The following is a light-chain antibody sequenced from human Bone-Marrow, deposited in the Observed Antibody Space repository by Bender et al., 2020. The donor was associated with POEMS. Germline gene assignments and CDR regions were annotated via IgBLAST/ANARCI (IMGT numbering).Light chain of an antibody. CDR3: QAWDSSTVV. CDR2: SND. V-gene: IGLV1-44*01. Sequence: QSVLTQPPSVSGTPGQRVTISCSGSGSNIGGYPVNWYQQLPGTAPKLLIFSNDQRPSGVPDRFSGSNSGNTATLTISGTQAMDEADYYCQAWDSSTVVFGRGTKLTVL. CDR1: GSNIGGYP. J-gene: IGLJ2*01.